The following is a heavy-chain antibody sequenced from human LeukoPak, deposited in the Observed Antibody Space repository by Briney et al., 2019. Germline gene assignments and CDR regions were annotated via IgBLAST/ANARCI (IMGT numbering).Heavy chain of an antibody. CDR3: ASGRGYSSRWHDY. CDR1: GGSISSGGYS. Sequence: SETLSLTCAVSGGSISSGGYSWSWIRQPPGKGLEWIGYIYHSGSTYYNPSLKSRVTISVDRSKNQFSPKLSSVTAADTAVYYCASGRGYSSRWHDYWGQGTLVTVSS. CDR2: IYHSGST. J-gene: IGHJ4*02. D-gene: IGHD6-13*01. V-gene: IGHV4-30-2*01.